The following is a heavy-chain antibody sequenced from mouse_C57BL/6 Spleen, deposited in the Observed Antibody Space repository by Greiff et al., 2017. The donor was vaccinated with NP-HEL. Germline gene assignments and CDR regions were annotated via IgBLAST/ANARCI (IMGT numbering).Heavy chain of an antibody. J-gene: IGHJ2*01. Sequence: QVQLQQSGAELARPGASVKMSCKASGYTFTSYTMHWVKQRPGQGLEWIGYINPSSGYTKYNQKFKDKATLTADKSSSTAYMQLSSLTSEDSAVYYCARDDYDGYYFDYWGQGTTLTVSS. V-gene: IGHV1-4*01. CDR1: GYTFTSYT. D-gene: IGHD2-4*01. CDR3: ARDDYDGYYFDY. CDR2: INPSSGYT.